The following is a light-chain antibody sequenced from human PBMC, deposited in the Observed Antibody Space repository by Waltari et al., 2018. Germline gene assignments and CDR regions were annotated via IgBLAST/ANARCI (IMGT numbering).Light chain of an antibody. J-gene: IGLJ3*02. CDR3: AAWDDSLNGWV. V-gene: IGLV1-44*01. CDR1: HSNIGRNS. Sequence: QSVLTQPPSASVTPGQRVTISCSGRHSNIGRNSVIWYQQLPGTAPNLLIYTNNQRPSGVPDRFSGSKSGTSATLAIGGLRSADEADYYCAAWDDSLNGWVFGGGTKLTVL. CDR2: TNN.